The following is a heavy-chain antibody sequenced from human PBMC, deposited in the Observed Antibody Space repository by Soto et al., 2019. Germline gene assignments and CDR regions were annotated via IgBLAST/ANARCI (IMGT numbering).Heavy chain of an antibody. CDR2: VSGGSSTI. Sequence: GGSLRLSCAASGFTFSSYSMNWVRQAPGKGLEWVSYVSGGSSTIYYADSVKGRFTLSRDNAKNSLYLQMNSLRDEDTAVYYCARESQPYYYDSSGYYCFDYWGQGTLVTVSS. CDR3: ARESQPYYYDSSGYYCFDY. V-gene: IGHV3-48*02. D-gene: IGHD3-22*01. J-gene: IGHJ4*02. CDR1: GFTFSSYS.